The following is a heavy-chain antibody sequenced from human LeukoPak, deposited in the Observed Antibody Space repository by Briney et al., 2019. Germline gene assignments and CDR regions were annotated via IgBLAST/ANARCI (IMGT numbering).Heavy chain of an antibody. D-gene: IGHD3-16*02. V-gene: IGHV3-7*01. CDR1: GFTFSHYW. CDR3: AREPTHDYVWGSYRYTGDY. Sequence: GGSLRLSCAASGFTFSHYWMIWVRQAPGKGLEWVANMKQDGSKKHYVDSVKGRFTISRVNANNSLYLQMNSLRAEDTAVYYCAREPTHDYVWGSYRYTGDYWGQGTLVTVSS. J-gene: IGHJ4*02. CDR2: MKQDGSKK.